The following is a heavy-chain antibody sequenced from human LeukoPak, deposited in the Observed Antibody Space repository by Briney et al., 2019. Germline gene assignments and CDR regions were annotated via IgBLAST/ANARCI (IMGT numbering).Heavy chain of an antibody. CDR3: AKGRKDFDTNLGPFDS. Sequence: TETLSLTCTVSGGSINKYYWSWIRQSPGKGLEWLGYVHDSAGTIYNPSLKSRVTISVGTSKTQFSLKVTSVTTADTAVYYCAKGRKDFDTNLGPFDSWGQGILVTVSS. J-gene: IGHJ4*02. CDR1: GGSINKYY. D-gene: IGHD3-9*01. V-gene: IGHV4-59*01. CDR2: VHDSAGT.